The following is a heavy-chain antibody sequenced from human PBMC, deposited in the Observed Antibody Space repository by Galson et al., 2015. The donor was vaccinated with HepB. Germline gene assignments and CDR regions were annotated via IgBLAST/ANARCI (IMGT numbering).Heavy chain of an antibody. CDR2: ISSSSSTI. D-gene: IGHD3-22*01. V-gene: IGHV3-48*04. CDR1: GFTFSSYS. J-gene: IGHJ2*01. Sequence: SLRLSCAASGFTFSSYSMNWVRQAPGKGLEWVSYISSSSSTIYYADSVKGRFTISRDNAKNSLYLQMNSLRAEDTAVYYCARGSHDSSGYWPHWYFDLWGRGTLVTVSS. CDR3: ARGSHDSSGYWPHWYFDL.